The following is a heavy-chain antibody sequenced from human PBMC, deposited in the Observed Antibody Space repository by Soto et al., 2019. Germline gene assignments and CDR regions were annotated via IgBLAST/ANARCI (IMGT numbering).Heavy chain of an antibody. CDR1: GGSISSYY. J-gene: IGHJ4*02. Sequence: SETLSLTCTVSGGSISSYYWSWIRQPPGKGLEWIGYIYYSGSTNYNPSLKSRVTISVDTSKNQFSLKLSSVTAADTAVYYCASLATGDYGDYFDYWGQGTLVTVSS. V-gene: IGHV4-59*01. CDR3: ASLATGDYGDYFDY. CDR2: IYYSGST. D-gene: IGHD4-17*01.